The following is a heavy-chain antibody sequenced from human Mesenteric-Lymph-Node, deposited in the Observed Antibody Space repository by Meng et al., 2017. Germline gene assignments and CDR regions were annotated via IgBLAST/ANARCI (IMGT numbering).Heavy chain of an antibody. CDR3: ARDNGHTHIVVVVAATPYYFDY. V-gene: IGHV3-7*01. J-gene: IGHJ4*02. D-gene: IGHD2-15*01. CDR2: IKQDGSEK. CDR1: GFTFSSYW. Sequence: GESLKISCAASGFTFSSYWMSWVRQAPGKGLEWVANIKQDGSEKYYVDSVKGRFTISRDNAKNSLYLQMNSLRAEDTAVYYCARDNGHTHIVVVVAATPYYFDYWGQGTLVTVSS.